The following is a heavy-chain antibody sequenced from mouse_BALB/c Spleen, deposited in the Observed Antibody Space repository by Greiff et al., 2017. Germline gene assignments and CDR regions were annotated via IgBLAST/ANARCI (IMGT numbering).Heavy chain of an antibody. CDR2: ISSGSSTI. CDR3: ASAPGFAY. Sequence: EVMLVESGGGLVQPGGSRKLSCAASGFTFSSFGMHWVRQAPEKGLEWVAYISSGSSTIYYADTVKGRFTISRDNPKNTLFLQMTSLRSEDTAMYYCASAPGFAYWGQGTLVTVSA. CDR1: GFTFSSFG. J-gene: IGHJ3*01. V-gene: IGHV5-17*02.